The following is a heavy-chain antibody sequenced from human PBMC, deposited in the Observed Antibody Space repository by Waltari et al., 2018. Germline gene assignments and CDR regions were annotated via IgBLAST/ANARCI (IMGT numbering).Heavy chain of an antibody. V-gene: IGHV4-59*01. CDR2: IYYNGAT. J-gene: IGHJ4*02. CDR3: AREIYGGNSRPFDY. CDR1: GGSISRYF. D-gene: IGHD2-21*02. Sequence: QVQLHESGPGLVKPSETLSLTCRVSGGSISRYFWHWIRQPPGKGLEWIGYIYYNGATNYNPSLRSRLTISVDTAENQFSLRLSSVTTADTAVYYCAREIYGGNSRPFDYWGQGTLATVSS.